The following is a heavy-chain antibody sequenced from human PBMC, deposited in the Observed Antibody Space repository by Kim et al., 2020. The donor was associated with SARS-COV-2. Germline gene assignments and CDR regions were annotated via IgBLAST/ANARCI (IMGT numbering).Heavy chain of an antibody. J-gene: IGHJ4*02. CDR3: ARDLVSSGLRFDY. Sequence: YAQKIQGRVTMTTDTSTSTAYMELRSLRSDDTAVYYCARDLVSSGLRFDYWGQGTLVTVSS. D-gene: IGHD3-22*01. V-gene: IGHV1-18*01.